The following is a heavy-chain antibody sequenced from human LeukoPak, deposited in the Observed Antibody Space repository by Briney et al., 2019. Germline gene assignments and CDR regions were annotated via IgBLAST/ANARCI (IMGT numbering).Heavy chain of an antibody. Sequence: SGGSLRLSCAASGFTFDTYAMHWVRQAPGEGLEWMAIIWYDGSKKEYADSVKGRFTVSRDNSKNTLDMQMNSLKPEDTAVYYCGRGSVDDYGVDYWGQGTLVTVSS. CDR3: GRGSVDDYGVDY. CDR1: GFTFDTYA. V-gene: IGHV3-33*01. CDR2: IWYDGSKK. D-gene: IGHD4-17*01. J-gene: IGHJ4*02.